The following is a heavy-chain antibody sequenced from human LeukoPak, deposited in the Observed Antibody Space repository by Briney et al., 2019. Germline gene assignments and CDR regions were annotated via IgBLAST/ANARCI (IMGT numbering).Heavy chain of an antibody. CDR1: GFTFSSYG. Sequence: GGSLRLSCAASGFTFSSYGMSWVRQAPGKGLEWVSAISGSGGSTYYADSVKGRFTISRDNSKNTLYLQMNSLRAEDTAVYYCAKGLSSSWYAKGIFDYWGQGTLVTVSS. V-gene: IGHV3-23*01. D-gene: IGHD6-13*01. CDR2: ISGSGGST. CDR3: AKGLSSSWYAKGIFDY. J-gene: IGHJ4*02.